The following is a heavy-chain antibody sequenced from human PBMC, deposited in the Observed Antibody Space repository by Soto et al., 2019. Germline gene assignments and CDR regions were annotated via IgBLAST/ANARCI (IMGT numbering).Heavy chain of an antibody. CDR1: GFTFSSYN. CDR2: ISSSSRYM. Sequence: GGSLRLSCAASGFTFSSYNMNWVRQAPGKGLEWVSSISSSSRYMYYADSVKGRLTISRDNAKNSLYLHMNSLRAEDTAVYYCARGYCSRTSCYTGDAFDIWGQGTVVTVS. J-gene: IGHJ3*02. CDR3: ARGYCSRTSCYTGDAFDI. V-gene: IGHV3-21*01. D-gene: IGHD2-2*02.